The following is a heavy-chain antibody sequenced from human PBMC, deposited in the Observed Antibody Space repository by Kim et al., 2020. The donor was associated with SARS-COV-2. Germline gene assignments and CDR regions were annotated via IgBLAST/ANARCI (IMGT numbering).Heavy chain of an antibody. V-gene: IGHV4-34*01. J-gene: IGHJ4*02. CDR1: GGSFSGYY. D-gene: IGHD6-19*01. Sequence: SETLSLTCAVYGGSFSGYYWSWIRQPPGKGLEWIGEINHSGSTNYNPSLKSRVTISVDTSKNQFSLKLSSVTAADTAVYYCARGSGSGWSLHWYYFDYWGQGTLVTVSS. CDR3: ARGSGSGWSLHWYYFDY. CDR2: INHSGST.